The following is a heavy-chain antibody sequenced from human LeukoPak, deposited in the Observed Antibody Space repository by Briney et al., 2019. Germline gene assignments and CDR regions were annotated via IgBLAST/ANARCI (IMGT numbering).Heavy chain of an antibody. CDR1: GGSISSSSYY. CDR3: ARVMEPYYYAPKGYFDL. V-gene: IGHV4-39*07. CDR2: IYYSGST. J-gene: IGHJ2*01. Sequence: KPSETLSLTCTVSGGSISSSSYYWGWIRQPPGKGLEWIGSIYYSGSTYYNPSLKSRVTISVDTSKNQFSLKLSSVTAADTAVYYCARVMEPYYYAPKGYFDLWGRGTLVTVSS. D-gene: IGHD3-10*01.